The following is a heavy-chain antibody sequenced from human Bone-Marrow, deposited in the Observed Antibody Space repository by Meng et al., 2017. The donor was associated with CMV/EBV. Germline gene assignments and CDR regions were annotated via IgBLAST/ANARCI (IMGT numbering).Heavy chain of an antibody. CDR2: ISYDGSNK. Sequence: GESLKISCAASGFTFSSYGMHWVRQAPGKGLEWVAVISYDGSNKYYADSVKGRFTISRDNSKNTLYLQMNSLRAEDTAVYYCARDNGDIVVVPAAITYYYYGMDVWGQGTTVTVSS. D-gene: IGHD2-2*02. CDR1: GFTFSSYG. J-gene: IGHJ6*02. V-gene: IGHV3-30*19. CDR3: ARDNGDIVVVPAAITYYYYGMDV.